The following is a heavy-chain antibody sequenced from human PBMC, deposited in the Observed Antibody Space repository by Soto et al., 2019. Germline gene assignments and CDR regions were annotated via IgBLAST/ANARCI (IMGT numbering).Heavy chain of an antibody. J-gene: IGHJ4*02. Sequence: ASVKVSCKASGYTFTNYAMHWVRQAPGQRPEWMGWINAGNGNTKYSQKFQGRVTITRDTSASTAYMELSSLRSEDTAVYYCTRDKGYCSGASCYNPLFDYWGQGTQVTVPQ. D-gene: IGHD2-2*02. CDR2: INAGNGNT. CDR1: GYTFTNYA. V-gene: IGHV1-3*01. CDR3: TRDKGYCSGASCYNPLFDY.